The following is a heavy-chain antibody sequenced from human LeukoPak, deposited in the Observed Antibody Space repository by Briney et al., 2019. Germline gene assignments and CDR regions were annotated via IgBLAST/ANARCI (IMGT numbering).Heavy chain of an antibody. J-gene: IGHJ6*03. V-gene: IGHV1-69*01. Sequence: SVKVSCKASGGTFSSYAISWVRQAPGQGLEWMGGIIPIFGTANYAQKFQGRVTITADESTSTAYMELSSLRSEDTAVYYCARDKGYSYGYNYYYYYMDVWGKGTTVTISS. D-gene: IGHD5-18*01. CDR2: IIPIFGTA. CDR1: GGTFSSYA. CDR3: ARDKGYSYGYNYYYYYMDV.